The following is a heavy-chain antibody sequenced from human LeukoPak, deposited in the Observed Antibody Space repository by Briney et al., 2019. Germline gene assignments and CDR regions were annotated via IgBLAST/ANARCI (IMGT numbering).Heavy chain of an antibody. D-gene: IGHD5-18*01. CDR1: GYTFTGYY. CDR3: ARDYPGEDTAMAKLDY. Sequence: ASVKVSCKASGYTFTGYYMHWVRQAPGQGLEWMGWINPSSGGTNYAQKFQGRVTMTRDTSISTAYMELSRLRSDDTAVYYCARDYPGEDTAMAKLDYWGQGTLVTVSS. V-gene: IGHV1-2*02. CDR2: INPSSGGT. J-gene: IGHJ4*02.